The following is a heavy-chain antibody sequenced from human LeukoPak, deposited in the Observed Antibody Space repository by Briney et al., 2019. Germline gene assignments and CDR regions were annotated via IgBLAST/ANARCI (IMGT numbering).Heavy chain of an antibody. V-gene: IGHV3-21*01. CDR1: GFTFSSYS. D-gene: IGHD4-11*01. J-gene: IGHJ3*02. CDR3: ARGYSNYGYAFDI. CDR2: ISSSSSYI. Sequence: GGSLRLSCAASGFTFSSYSMNWVRQAPGKGLEWVSSISSSSSYIYYVETVKGRFTISRDNARNSLYLQMNSLRAEDTAVYYFARGYSNYGYAFDIWGQGTMVTVSS.